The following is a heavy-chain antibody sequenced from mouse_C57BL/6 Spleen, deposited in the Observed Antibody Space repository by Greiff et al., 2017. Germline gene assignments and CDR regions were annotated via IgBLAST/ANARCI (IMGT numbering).Heavy chain of an antibody. J-gene: IGHJ4*01. CDR3: ARRSSGYEGARDY. D-gene: IGHD3-2*02. Sequence: VMLVESGAELVKPGASVKISCKASGYAFSSYWMNWVKQRPGKGLEWIGQIYPGDGDTNYNGKFKGKATLTADKSSSTAYMQLSSLTSEDSAVYFCARRSSGYEGARDYWGQGTSVTVSS. CDR2: IYPGDGDT. CDR1: GYAFSSYW. V-gene: IGHV1-80*01.